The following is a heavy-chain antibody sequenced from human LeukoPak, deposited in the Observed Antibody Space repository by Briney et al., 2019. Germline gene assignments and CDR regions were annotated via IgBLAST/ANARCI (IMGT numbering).Heavy chain of an antibody. CDR3: ARVARSSSWYLAY. CDR2: INPNSGGT. V-gene: IGHV1-2*02. CDR1: GYTFTGYY. Sequence: ASVKVSCKASGYTFTGYYMHWVRQAPGQGLEWMGWINPNSGGTNYAQKFQGRVTMTRDTSISTAYMELSRLRSDDTAVYYCARVARSSSWYLAYWGQGTLVTVSS. J-gene: IGHJ4*02. D-gene: IGHD6-13*01.